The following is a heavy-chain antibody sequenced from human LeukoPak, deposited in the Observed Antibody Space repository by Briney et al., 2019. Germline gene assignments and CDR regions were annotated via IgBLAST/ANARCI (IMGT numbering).Heavy chain of an antibody. CDR1: GGSFSSYY. V-gene: IGHV4-59*08. CDR2: IYYSGST. CDR3: AGLDGHGVPRPYYFDY. Sequence: SETLSLTCTVSGGSFSSYYWSWIRQPPGKGLEWIGYIYYSGSTNYNPSLKSRVTISVDTSKNQFSLKLSSVTAADTAVYYCAGLDGHGVPRPYYFDYWGQGTLVTVSS. D-gene: IGHD2-2*03. J-gene: IGHJ4*02.